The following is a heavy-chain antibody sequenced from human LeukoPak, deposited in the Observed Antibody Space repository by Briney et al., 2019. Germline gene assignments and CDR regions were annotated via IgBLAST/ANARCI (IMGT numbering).Heavy chain of an antibody. CDR2: ISSSSSHI. V-gene: IGHV3-21*01. D-gene: IGHD6-13*01. CDR3: ARDAPGYSSSWYRSWYFDL. Sequence: GGSLRLSCAASGFTFSSYSMNWVRQAPGKGLEWVSSISSSSSHIYYADSVKGRFTISRDNAKNSLYLQMNSLRAEDTAVYYCARDAPGYSSSWYRSWYFDLWGRGTLVTVSS. J-gene: IGHJ2*01. CDR1: GFTFSSYS.